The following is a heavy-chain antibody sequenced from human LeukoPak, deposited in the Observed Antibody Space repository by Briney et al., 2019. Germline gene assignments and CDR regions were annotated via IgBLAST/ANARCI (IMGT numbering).Heavy chain of an antibody. D-gene: IGHD3-10*01. V-gene: IGHV1-8*01. J-gene: IGHJ4*02. CDR3: ARRKSGHRGGTREYYFDY. CDR2: MNPNSGNT. CDR1: GYTFTSYD. Sequence: GASVKVSCKASGYTFTSYDINWVRQATGQGLEWMGWMNPNSGNTDYALKFQGRVTMTRNTSISTAYMELSSLRSEDTAVYYCARRKSGHRGGTREYYFDYWGQGTLVTVSS.